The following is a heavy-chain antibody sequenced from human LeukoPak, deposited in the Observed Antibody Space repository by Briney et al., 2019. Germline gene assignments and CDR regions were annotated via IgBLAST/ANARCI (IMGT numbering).Heavy chain of an antibody. D-gene: IGHD3-10*01. CDR3: AKDGGSGFGELFKDY. V-gene: IGHV3-23*01. J-gene: IGHJ4*02. CDR2: INAGGGST. CDR1: GFTFSSFA. Sequence: GGSLRLSCAASGFTFSSFAMSWVRQAPGKGLEWVSSINAGGGSTYYPDSVKGRFTISRDNSKDTLYLQMNSLRVEDTAVYYCAKDGGSGFGELFKDYWGQGTLATVS.